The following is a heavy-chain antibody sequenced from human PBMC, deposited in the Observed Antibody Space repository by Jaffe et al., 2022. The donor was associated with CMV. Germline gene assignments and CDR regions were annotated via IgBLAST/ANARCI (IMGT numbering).Heavy chain of an antibody. Sequence: QVQLQQWGAGLLKPSETLSLTCAVYGGSFSGYYWSWIRQPPGKGLEWIGEINHSGSTNYNPSLKSRVTISVDTSKNQFSLKLSSVTAADTAVYYCARGYCSSTSCLQGHYYYYMDVWGKGTTVTVSS. CDR1: GGSFSGYY. D-gene: IGHD2-2*01. CDR2: INHSGST. V-gene: IGHV4-34*01. CDR3: ARGYCSSTSCLQGHYYYYMDV. J-gene: IGHJ6*03.